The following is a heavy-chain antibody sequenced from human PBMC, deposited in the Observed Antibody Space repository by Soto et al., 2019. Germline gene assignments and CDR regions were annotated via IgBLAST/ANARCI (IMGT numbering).Heavy chain of an antibody. D-gene: IGHD6-13*01. CDR1: GGSISSGGYY. J-gene: IGHJ4*02. V-gene: IGHV4-31*03. Sequence: QVQLQESGPGLVKPSQTLSLTCTVSGGSISSGGYYWSWIRQHPGKGLEWIGYIYYSGSTYYNPSLKSRVTISVDSSKNQFSLKLSSVTAADTAVYYCAREEVAAAHFDYWGQGTLVTVSS. CDR2: IYYSGST. CDR3: AREEVAAAHFDY.